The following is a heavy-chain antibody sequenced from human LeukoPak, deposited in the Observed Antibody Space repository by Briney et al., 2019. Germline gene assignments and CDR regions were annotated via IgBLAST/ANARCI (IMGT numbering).Heavy chain of an antibody. CDR3: VREREGSNSEH. V-gene: IGHV3-53*01. D-gene: IGHD1-26*01. J-gene: IGHJ1*01. Sequence: GGSLRLSCAASGFTFSNFWMCWVRQAPGMGLEWVSTIYSDGNTYYPDSVKGRFTISRDGSKNTLYLQLNSLRTEDTAIYYCVREREGSNSEHWGQGTLVTVSS. CDR2: IYSDGNT. CDR1: GFTFSNFW.